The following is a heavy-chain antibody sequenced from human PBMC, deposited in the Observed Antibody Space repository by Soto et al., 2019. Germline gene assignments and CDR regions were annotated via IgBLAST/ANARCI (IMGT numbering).Heavy chain of an antibody. V-gene: IGHV3-48*01. CDR2: INSGSTSV. CDR1: GFIFNSYS. D-gene: IGHD1-26*01. CDR3: ASSASPDAY. Sequence: EVQLVESGGGLVQPGGSLRLSCVASGFIFNSYSMNWVRQAPGKGREWISYINSGSTSVFYADSVKGRFTISRDNAKNSLYLQMNSLRAEDTAVYYCASSASPDAYWGQGTLVTVSS. J-gene: IGHJ4*02.